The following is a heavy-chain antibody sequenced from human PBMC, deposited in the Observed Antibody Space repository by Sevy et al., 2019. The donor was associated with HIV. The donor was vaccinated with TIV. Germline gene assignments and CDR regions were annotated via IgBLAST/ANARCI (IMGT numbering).Heavy chain of an antibody. J-gene: IGHJ4*02. CDR2: ISSSSSYI. D-gene: IGHD6-13*01. V-gene: IGHV3-21*01. Sequence: GGSLRLSCAASGFTFSSYRMNWVSQAPGKGLGWVSSISSSSSYIYYAGSGKGRFTISRDKSKNPMYLRMNSLAAEDTAVYYCASWSGSWNRNWGQGTLVTVSS. CDR1: GFTFSSYR. CDR3: ASWSGSWNRN.